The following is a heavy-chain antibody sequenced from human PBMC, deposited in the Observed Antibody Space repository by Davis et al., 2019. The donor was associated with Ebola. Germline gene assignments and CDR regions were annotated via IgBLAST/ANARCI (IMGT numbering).Heavy chain of an antibody. CDR3: ARGHYDFWSGYTHYYYYGMDV. V-gene: IGHV1-18*01. J-gene: IGHJ6*02. CDR2: ISAYNGNT. D-gene: IGHD3-3*01. Sequence: AASVKVSCKASGYTFTSYGISWVRQAPGQGLEWMGWISAYNGNTNYAQKLQGRVTMTTDTSTSTAYMELRSLRSEDTAVYYCARGHYDFWSGYTHYYYYGMDVWGQGTTVTVSS. CDR1: GYTFTSYG.